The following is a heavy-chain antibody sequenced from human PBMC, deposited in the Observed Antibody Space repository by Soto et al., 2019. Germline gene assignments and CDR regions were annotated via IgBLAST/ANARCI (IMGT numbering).Heavy chain of an antibody. CDR3: ARLSRAVVASDY. V-gene: IGHV4-39*01. CDR1: GGSISSSSYY. Sequence: SETLSLTCTVSGGSISSSSYYWGWIRQPPGKGLEWIGSIYYSGSTYYNPSLKSRVTISVDTSKNQFSLKLSSVTAADTAVYYCARLSRAVVASDYWGQGTLVTVSS. J-gene: IGHJ4*02. CDR2: IYYSGST. D-gene: IGHD2-15*01.